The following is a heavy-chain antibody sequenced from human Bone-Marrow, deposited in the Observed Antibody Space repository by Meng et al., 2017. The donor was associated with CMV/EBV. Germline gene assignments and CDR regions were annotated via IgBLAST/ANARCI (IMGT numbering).Heavy chain of an antibody. V-gene: IGHV3-7*01. D-gene: IGHD3-3*01. CDR1: GFTSSSYS. Sequence: GGSLRLSCAASGFTSSSYSMNWVRQAPGKGLEWVANIKQDGSEKYYVDSVKGRFTISRDNAKNSLYPQMNSLRAEDTAVYYCARSSGYYYTDYWGQGTLVTVSS. J-gene: IGHJ4*02. CDR3: ARSSGYYYTDY. CDR2: IKQDGSEK.